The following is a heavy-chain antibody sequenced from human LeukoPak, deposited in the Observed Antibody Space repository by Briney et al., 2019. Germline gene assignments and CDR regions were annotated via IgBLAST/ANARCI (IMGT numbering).Heavy chain of an antibody. CDR3: AKDLEATTRGFDY. D-gene: IGHD5-12*01. CDR1: GFSFSSYG. J-gene: IGHJ4*02. V-gene: IGHV3-30*18. CDR2: ISYDGSNK. Sequence: GGSLRLSCAASGFSFSSYGMHWAHQAPGKGLEWVAVISYDGSNKYYALSVKGRFTISRDNSKNTLYLQMSSLRAEDTAVYYCAKDLEATTRGFDYWGQGSRVTVSS.